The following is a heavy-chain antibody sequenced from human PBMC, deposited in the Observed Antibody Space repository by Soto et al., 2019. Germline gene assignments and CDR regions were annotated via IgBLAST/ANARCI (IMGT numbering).Heavy chain of an antibody. CDR3: ANLPTWGATTFAP. CDR1: GASISSYY. J-gene: IGHJ5*02. CDR2: IYNTGTT. V-gene: IGHV4-4*08. Sequence: SETLSLTCTVPGASISSYYWSWIRQPPGKGLEWIAYIYNTGTTKYNPSLKSRVTISEDTSKNQFSLKLTSVTAADTAVYYCANLPTWGATTFAPWGQGTLVTVSS. D-gene: IGHD1-26*01.